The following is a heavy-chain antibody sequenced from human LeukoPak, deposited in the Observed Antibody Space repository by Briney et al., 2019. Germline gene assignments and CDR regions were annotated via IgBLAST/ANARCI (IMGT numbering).Heavy chain of an antibody. CDR1: GFTVSSNY. J-gene: IGHJ4*02. Sequence: GGSLRLSCAASGFTVSSNYMSWVRQAPGKGLEWVSVIYSGGSTYYADSVKGRFTISRDNSKNTLYLQMNSLRAEDTAVYYCARDDILTGYRDYWGQGSLVTVSS. CDR3: ARDDILTGYRDY. CDR2: IYSGGST. D-gene: IGHD3-9*01. V-gene: IGHV3-53*01.